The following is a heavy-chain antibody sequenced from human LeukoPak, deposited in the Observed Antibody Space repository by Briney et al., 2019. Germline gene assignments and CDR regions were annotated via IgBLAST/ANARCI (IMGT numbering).Heavy chain of an antibody. CDR1: GGSISSGSYY. V-gene: IGHV4-61*02. CDR2: IYTSGST. J-gene: IGHJ3*02. CDR3: ARDQGGYYYGSGSYGGNDAFDI. D-gene: IGHD3-10*01. Sequence: PSETLSLTCTVSGGSISSGSYYWSWIRQPAGKGLEWIGRIYTSGSTNYNPSLKSRVTISVDTSKNQFSLKLSSVTAADTAVYYCARDQGGYYYGSGSYGGNDAFDIWGQGTMVTVSS.